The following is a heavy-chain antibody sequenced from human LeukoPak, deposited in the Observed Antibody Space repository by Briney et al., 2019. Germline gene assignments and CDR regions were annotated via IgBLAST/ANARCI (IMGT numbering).Heavy chain of an antibody. CDR3: ARSPYHYDSSGSYDY. Sequence: SGGSLRLSCAASGFTFSSYSMNWVRHAPGKGLEWVSSISSSSSYIYYADSVKGRFTISRDNAKNSLYLQMNSLRAEDTAVYYCARSPYHYDSSGSYDYWGQGTLVTVSS. J-gene: IGHJ4*02. CDR2: ISSSSSYI. CDR1: GFTFSSYS. V-gene: IGHV3-21*01. D-gene: IGHD3-22*01.